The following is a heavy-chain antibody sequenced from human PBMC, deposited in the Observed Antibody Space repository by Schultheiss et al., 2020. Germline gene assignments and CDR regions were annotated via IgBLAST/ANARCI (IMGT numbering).Heavy chain of an antibody. Sequence: SVKVSCKASGGTFSSYAISWVRQAPGQGLEWMGGIIPIFGTANYAQKFQGRVTITADKSTSTAYMELSSLRSEDTAVYYCASPQGPNNWNYVFEAGYYGMDVWGQGTTGTVSS. CDR3: ASPQGPNNWNYVFEAGYYGMDV. D-gene: IGHD1-7*01. J-gene: IGHJ6*02. CDR1: GGTFSSYA. V-gene: IGHV1-69*06. CDR2: IIPIFGTA.